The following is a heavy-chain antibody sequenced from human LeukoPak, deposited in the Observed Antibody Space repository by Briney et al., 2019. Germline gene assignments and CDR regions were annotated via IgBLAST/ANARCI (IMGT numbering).Heavy chain of an antibody. D-gene: IGHD6-13*01. CDR3: ARPQTRPGIAAAEFDY. CDR1: GYSFTSYW. J-gene: IGHJ4*02. Sequence: KSGESLKISCKGSGYSFTSYWIGWVRQMPGKGLEWMGIIYPGDSDTRYSPSFQGQVTISADKSISTAYLQWSSLKASDTAMYYCARPQTRPGIAAAEFDYWGQGTLVTVSS. V-gene: IGHV5-51*01. CDR2: IYPGDSDT.